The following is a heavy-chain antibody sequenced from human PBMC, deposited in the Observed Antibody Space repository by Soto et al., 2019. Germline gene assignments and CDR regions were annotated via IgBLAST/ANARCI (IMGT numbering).Heavy chain of an antibody. J-gene: IGHJ4*02. CDR2: ISSSGNTI. Sequence: QVQLVESGGGLVKPGGSLRLSCAASGFTFSDYYMSWIRQAPGKGLEWVSYISSSGNTIYYADSVKGRFTISRDNAKSSLYLQLNSLRAEDTAVYYCARVAVIVVVPAAPIDYWGQGTLVTAAS. D-gene: IGHD2-2*01. V-gene: IGHV3-11*01. CDR3: ARVAVIVVVPAAPIDY. CDR1: GFTFSDYY.